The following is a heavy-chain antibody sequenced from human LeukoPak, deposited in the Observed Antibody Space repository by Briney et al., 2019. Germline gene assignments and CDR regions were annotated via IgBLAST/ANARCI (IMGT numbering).Heavy chain of an antibody. V-gene: IGHV3-13*01. D-gene: IGHD3-16*01. Sequence: GSLRLSCAASGFTFSSYDMHWVRQATGKGLEWVSAIGTAGDTHYPGSVKGRFTISRENAKKSLYLQMNSLRAGDTAVYYCARGSGGAFDIWGQGTMVTVSS. CDR2: IGTAGDT. J-gene: IGHJ3*02. CDR3: ARGSGGAFDI. CDR1: GFTFSSYD.